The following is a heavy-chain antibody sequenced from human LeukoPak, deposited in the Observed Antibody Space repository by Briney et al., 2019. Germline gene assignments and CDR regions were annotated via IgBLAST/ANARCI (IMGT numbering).Heavy chain of an antibody. CDR3: ARDSRIAALRFDP. V-gene: IGHV4-30-4*08. D-gene: IGHD6-6*01. Sequence: SETLSLSCTVSGDSFSSANYYWTWVRQPPGKGLEWIGYVYYDGSTYYHPSLQSRLAISVDTSKNQFSLNLTSVTAADTAVYYCARDSRIAALRFDPWGQGTLVTVSS. CDR2: VYYDGST. CDR1: GDSFSSANYY. J-gene: IGHJ5*02.